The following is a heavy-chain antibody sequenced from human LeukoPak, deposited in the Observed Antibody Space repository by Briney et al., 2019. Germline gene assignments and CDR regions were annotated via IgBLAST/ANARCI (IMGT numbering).Heavy chain of an antibody. CDR3: ARDRGTTVTTYYYYGMDV. D-gene: IGHD4-17*01. J-gene: IGHJ6*02. Sequence: ASVKVSCKASGYTFTSYYMQWVRQAPGQGLEWMGIINPSGGSTSYAQKFQGRVTMTRDTSTSTVYMELSSLRSEDTAVYYCARDRGTTVTTYYYYGMDVWGQGTTVTVSS. CDR2: INPSGGST. CDR1: GYTFTSYY. V-gene: IGHV1-46*01.